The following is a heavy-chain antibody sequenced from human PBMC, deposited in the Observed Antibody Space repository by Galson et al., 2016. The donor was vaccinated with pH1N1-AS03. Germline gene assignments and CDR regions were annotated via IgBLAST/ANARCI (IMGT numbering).Heavy chain of an antibody. D-gene: IGHD3-16*01. CDR2: ISYDGSYT. J-gene: IGHJ4*02. V-gene: IGHV3-30-3*01. CDR3: ARGARRAYFPYFDY. Sequence: SLRLSCAASRFTFNDYNVHWVRQAPGKGLYWVAVISYDGSYTYYTDSVKGRFTISRDNSKNTLYLQMNSLRAGDSALYYCARGARRAYFPYFDYWGQGTLVTVSS. CDR1: RFTFNDYN.